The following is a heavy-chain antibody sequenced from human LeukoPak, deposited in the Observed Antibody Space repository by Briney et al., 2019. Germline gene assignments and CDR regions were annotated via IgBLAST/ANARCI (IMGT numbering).Heavy chain of an antibody. CDR1: GFTFSTYF. Sequence: GGSLRLSCAASGFTFSTYFMHWVRQAPGKGLEWMAVISYDGSHIYYADSVKGRFTISRDSSKNTLYLQMNSLRTDDTAVYYCARDRSNSWTFDYWGQGTLVTVSS. CDR2: ISYDGSHI. D-gene: IGHD6-13*01. J-gene: IGHJ4*02. CDR3: ARDRSNSWTFDY. V-gene: IGHV3-30*03.